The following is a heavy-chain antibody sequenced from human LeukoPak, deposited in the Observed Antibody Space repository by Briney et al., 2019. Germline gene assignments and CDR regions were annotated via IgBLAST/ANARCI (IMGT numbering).Heavy chain of an antibody. V-gene: IGHV3-48*01. J-gene: IGHJ2*01. CDR3: ARDRAAPTWYFDL. CDR2: IDNDSGTI. CDR1: GSTFSAYS. Sequence: GGSLRLSCAASGSTFSAYSMNWLRQAPGKGLEWISYIDNDSGTIYYADSVKGRFTISRDNDKDSLYLQMNSLRVEDTAVYYCARDRAAPTWYFDLWGRGTLVSVSS. D-gene: IGHD2-15*01.